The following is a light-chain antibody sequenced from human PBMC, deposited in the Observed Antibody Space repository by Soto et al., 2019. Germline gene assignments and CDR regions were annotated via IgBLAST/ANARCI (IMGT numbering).Light chain of an antibody. CDR1: QSISNS. Sequence: DIQMTQSPSSLSASVGDRVTITCRASQSISNSVNWYQQKPGKAPKLLISGASSLKNGVPSRFSGSGSGTDFTLTISSLQPEDFATYSCQQSYTIPTFGPGNTVDIK. V-gene: IGKV1-39*01. CDR2: GAS. CDR3: QQSYTIPT. J-gene: IGKJ3*01.